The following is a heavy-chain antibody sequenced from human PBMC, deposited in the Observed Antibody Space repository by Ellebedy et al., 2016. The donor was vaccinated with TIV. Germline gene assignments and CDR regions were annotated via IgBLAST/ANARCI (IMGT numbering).Heavy chain of an antibody. CDR1: GYSFTNYW. CDR3: ARLGFSSWVLFDY. CDR2: IDPGYSET. Sequence: GGSLRLSCKGSGYSFTNYWIGWVRQMPGKGLEWMGIIDPGYSETRYSPSFQGQVTISADKSINTAYLQWSSLKASDTAMYFCARLGFSSWVLFDYWGQGTLVTVSS. D-gene: IGHD6-13*01. J-gene: IGHJ4*02. V-gene: IGHV5-51*01.